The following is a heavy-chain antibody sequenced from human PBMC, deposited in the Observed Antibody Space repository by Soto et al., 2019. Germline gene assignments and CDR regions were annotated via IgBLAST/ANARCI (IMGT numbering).Heavy chain of an antibody. Sequence: QVQLQQWGAGLLKPSETLSLTCAVYGGSFSGYYWSWIRQPPVKGLEWIGESNHSGGTNYNPSLKRRVNISVDPSQNQFSLKLSSENAADTAVLSCARLRWEQPCVFDYWGQGTLVTVSS. D-gene: IGHD1-26*01. J-gene: IGHJ4*02. CDR3: ARLRWEQPCVFDY. CDR2: SNHSGGT. V-gene: IGHV4-34*02. CDR1: GGSFSGYY.